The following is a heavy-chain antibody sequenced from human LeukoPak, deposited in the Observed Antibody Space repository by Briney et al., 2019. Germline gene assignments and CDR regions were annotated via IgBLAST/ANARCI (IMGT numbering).Heavy chain of an antibody. V-gene: IGHV3-74*01. CDR1: GFTLRNYW. Sequence: GRSLRLSCAASGFTLRNYWMHWVRQTPGKGLLWVSRINGDGTSATYAGSVKGRFTISRDNSKSTLFLQLNSLRAEDTAIYYCAKPFYNGNYFYYFDYWGQGTLVTVSS. CDR2: INGDGTSA. J-gene: IGHJ4*02. D-gene: IGHD1-7*01. CDR3: AKPFYNGNYFYYFDY.